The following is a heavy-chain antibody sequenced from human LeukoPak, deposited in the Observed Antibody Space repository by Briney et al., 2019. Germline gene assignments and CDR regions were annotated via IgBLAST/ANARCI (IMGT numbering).Heavy chain of an antibody. D-gene: IGHD2-21*01. Sequence: ASVKVSCKASGYIFTSYYMHWVRQAPGQGLEWMGWINPNTGSTNFAQKFQGRVAMVRATSITTFYMELNSLRSDDTAVYYCARSVSISPMFDYWGQGTLVTVSP. CDR1: GYIFTSYY. J-gene: IGHJ4*02. V-gene: IGHV1-2*02. CDR3: ARSVSISPMFDY. CDR2: INPNTGST.